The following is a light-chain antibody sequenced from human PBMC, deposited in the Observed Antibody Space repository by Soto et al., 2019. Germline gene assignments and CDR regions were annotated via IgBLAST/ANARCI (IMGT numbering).Light chain of an antibody. Sequence: IVLTQSPGTLSLSPGERATLSCRASQAVFRNPLAWYQQKPGQPPRLLISGASSRATVIPDRFSGSGSGADFTLTISRQEPEDFAGYYCQQYGTSFSFGPGTKVHIK. CDR3: QQYGTSFS. J-gene: IGKJ3*01. CDR2: GAS. V-gene: IGKV3-20*01. CDR1: QAVFRNP.